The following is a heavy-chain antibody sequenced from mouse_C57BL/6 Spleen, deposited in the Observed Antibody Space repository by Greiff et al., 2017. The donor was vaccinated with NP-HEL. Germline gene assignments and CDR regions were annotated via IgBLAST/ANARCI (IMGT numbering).Heavy chain of an antibody. Sequence: EVQLVESGGGLVKPGGSLKLSCAASGFTFSSYAMSWVRQTPEKRLEWVATISDGGSYTYYPDNVKGRFTISRDNAKNNLYLQMSHLKSEDTAMYYCAREGIRPYPSFDYWGQGTTLTVSS. V-gene: IGHV5-4*01. CDR1: GFTFSSYA. D-gene: IGHD2-4*01. J-gene: IGHJ2*01. CDR2: ISDGGSYT. CDR3: AREGIRPYPSFDY.